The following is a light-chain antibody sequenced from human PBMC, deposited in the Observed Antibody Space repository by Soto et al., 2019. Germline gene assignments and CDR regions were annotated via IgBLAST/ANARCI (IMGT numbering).Light chain of an antibody. CDR2: GAS. CDR3: QQYNDWPPLT. CDR1: QSVSGN. Sequence: EIVMTQSPATLSVSPGERATLSCRASQSVSGNLAWYQQKPGQAPRLLIYGASTRATGIPARFSGSGSGTEFPLTLPSLQSEDFAVYYCQQYNDWPPLTFGGGTKVEIK. V-gene: IGKV3-15*01. J-gene: IGKJ4*01.